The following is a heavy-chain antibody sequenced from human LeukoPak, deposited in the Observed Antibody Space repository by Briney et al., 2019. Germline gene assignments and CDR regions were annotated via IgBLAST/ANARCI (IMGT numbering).Heavy chain of an antibody. CDR2: ISAFNGDT. CDR3: ASNTGSDSSGYAY. J-gene: IGHJ4*02. CDR1: GYTFTTYG. D-gene: IGHD3-22*01. Sequence: ASVKVSCKASGYTFTTYGITWVRQAPGQGLEWMGWISAFNGDTNYAQKVQGRVTMTTETSTSTAYMELRSLRSNDTAVYYCASNTGSDSSGYAYWGQGTLVTVSS. V-gene: IGHV1-18*01.